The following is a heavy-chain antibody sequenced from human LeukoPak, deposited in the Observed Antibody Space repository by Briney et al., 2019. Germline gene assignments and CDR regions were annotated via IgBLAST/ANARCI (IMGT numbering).Heavy chain of an antibody. J-gene: IGHJ6*02. Sequence: SETLSLTCTVPGGSISSGGYYWSWIRQHPGKGLEWIGYIYYSGSTYYNPSLKSRVTISVDTSKNQFSLKLSSVTAADTAVYYCARSPGLVTYYYGMDVWGQGTTVTVSS. CDR3: ARSPGLVTYYYGMDV. D-gene: IGHD1-14*01. V-gene: IGHV4-31*03. CDR2: IYYSGST. CDR1: GGSISSGGYY.